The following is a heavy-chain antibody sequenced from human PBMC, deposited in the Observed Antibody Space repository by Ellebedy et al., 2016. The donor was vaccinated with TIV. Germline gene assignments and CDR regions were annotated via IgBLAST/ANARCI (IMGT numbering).Heavy chain of an antibody. CDR1: GASISRYF. Sequence: MPSETLSLTCNVSGASISRYFWSWIRQPPGKGLEWIAYFYHSGYLNYNPSLKGRVTISQDTSKSQFSLKLTSVTAADTAVYYCAKGGSENWFDHWGQGTLVTVSS. CDR2: FYHSGYL. D-gene: IGHD1-14*01. V-gene: IGHV4-59*01. J-gene: IGHJ5*02. CDR3: AKGGSENWFDH.